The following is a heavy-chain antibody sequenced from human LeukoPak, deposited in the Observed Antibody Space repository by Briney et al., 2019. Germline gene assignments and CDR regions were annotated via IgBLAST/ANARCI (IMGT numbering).Heavy chain of an antibody. V-gene: IGHV1-69*13. CDR3: ARAQYYYDSSGYYYA. Sequence: SVKVSCKASGGTFSSYAISWVRQAPGQGLEWMGGIIPIFGTANYAQKFQGRVTITADESTSTAYMELSSLRAEDTAVYYCARAQYYYDSSGYYYAWGQGTLVTVSS. CDR2: IIPIFGTA. J-gene: IGHJ5*02. D-gene: IGHD3-22*01. CDR1: GGTFSSYA.